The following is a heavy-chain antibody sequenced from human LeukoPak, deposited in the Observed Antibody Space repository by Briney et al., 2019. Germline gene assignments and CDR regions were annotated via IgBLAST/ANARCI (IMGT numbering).Heavy chain of an antibody. CDR3: ARWAAGIRTFDY. CDR1: GGSINSYY. D-gene: IGHD3-10*01. CDR2: IYYSGAT. Sequence: SETLSLTCTVSGGSINSYYWSWIRQPPGKGLEWIGYIYYSGATNYNPSLKSRVIISVDASKNQFSLKLSSVTAADTAVYYCARWAAGIRTFDYWGQGTLVTVSS. V-gene: IGHV4-59*08. J-gene: IGHJ4*02.